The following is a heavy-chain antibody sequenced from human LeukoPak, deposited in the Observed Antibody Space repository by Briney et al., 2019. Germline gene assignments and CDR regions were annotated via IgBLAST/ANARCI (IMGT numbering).Heavy chain of an antibody. CDR2: INPASGDT. CDR1: GYTFTGYY. V-gene: IGHV1-2*02. CDR3: AIDDIRIPVAGSGLGH. J-gene: IGHJ4*02. D-gene: IGHD6-19*01. Sequence: ASVKVTCKASGYTFTGYYFQWVRQAPGQGLEWMGWINPASGDTNQAQKFQGRVTMTRDTSISTAYMELSSLRSDDTAVYYCAIDDIRIPVAGSGLGHWGQGSQVTVSS.